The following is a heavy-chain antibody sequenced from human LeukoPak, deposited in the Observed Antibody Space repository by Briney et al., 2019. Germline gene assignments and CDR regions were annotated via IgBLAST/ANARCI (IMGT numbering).Heavy chain of an antibody. CDR3: ARTHTGCDFGGIFDY. V-gene: IGHV4-59*01. CDR2: IYYNGSP. D-gene: IGHD5-12*01. CDR1: GGSISTDY. Sequence: KPSETLSLTCTVSGGSISTDYWSWIRQPPGKGLEWIGYIYYNGSPNYNPSLKSRVTISLDTSKNQFSLRLSSVTAADTAVYYCARTHTGCDFGGIFDYWGQGTLVTVSS. J-gene: IGHJ4*02.